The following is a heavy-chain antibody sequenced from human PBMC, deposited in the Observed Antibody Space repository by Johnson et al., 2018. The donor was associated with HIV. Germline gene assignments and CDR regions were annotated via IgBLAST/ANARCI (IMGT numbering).Heavy chain of an antibody. Sequence: QVQLVESGGGVVQPGRSLRLSCAASGFTFSSYAMHWVRQAPGKGLEWVAVISYDGSNKYYADSVKGRFTISRDNAKNSLYLQMNSLRAEDTAVYYRAREVAARLRAFDIWGQGTMVTVSS. CDR3: AREVAARLRAFDI. V-gene: IGHV3-30-3*01. CDR2: ISYDGSNK. CDR1: GFTFSSYA. D-gene: IGHD6-6*01. J-gene: IGHJ3*02.